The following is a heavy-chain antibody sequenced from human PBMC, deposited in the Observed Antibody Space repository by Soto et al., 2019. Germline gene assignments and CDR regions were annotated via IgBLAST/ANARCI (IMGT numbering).Heavy chain of an antibody. CDR3: ARDRSYSLDV. CDR2: INSDGSST. Sequence: GGSLRLSCAVSGSTFSNDWMHWVRQAPGKGLVWVSHINSDGSSTNYADFVKGRFTIARDNAKNTVYMQMNSLRAEDTAVYYCARDRSYSLDVWGQGTPVTVSS. V-gene: IGHV3-74*01. CDR1: GSTFSNDW. J-gene: IGHJ6*02.